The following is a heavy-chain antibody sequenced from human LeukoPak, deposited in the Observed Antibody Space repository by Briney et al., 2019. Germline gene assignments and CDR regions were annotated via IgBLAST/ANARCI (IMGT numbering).Heavy chain of an antibody. CDR2: VRHDGSNK. V-gene: IGHV3-30*02. CDR3: ARDLAQQPGGNFNYYYYMDV. D-gene: IGHD6-13*01. CDR1: GFIFNSFG. Sequence: GGSLRLSCAASGFIFNSFGVHWVRQAPGKGLEWVSFVRHDGSNKYYAGSVKGRFTISRDNSKNTLYLQMNSLRAEDTAVYYCARDLAQQPGGNFNYYYYMDVWGKGTTVTVSS. J-gene: IGHJ6*03.